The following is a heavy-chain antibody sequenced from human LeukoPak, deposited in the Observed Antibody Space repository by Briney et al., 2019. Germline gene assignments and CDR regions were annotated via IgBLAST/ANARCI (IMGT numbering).Heavy chain of an antibody. V-gene: IGHV3-30*02. J-gene: IGHJ4*02. CDR1: GFTLSSYS. CDR2: IRYDGNIK. Sequence: GGSLRLSCAASGFTLSSYSMNWVRQSPGKGLEWVAFIRYDGNIKFYADSMKGRFTISRDNSKNTLYLHINSLRPEDTALYYCVRDNPLDYWGQGTLVIVSS. CDR3: VRDNPLDY. D-gene: IGHD1-14*01.